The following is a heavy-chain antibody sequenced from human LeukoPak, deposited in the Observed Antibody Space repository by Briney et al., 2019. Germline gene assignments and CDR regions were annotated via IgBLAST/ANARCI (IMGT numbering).Heavy chain of an antibody. J-gene: IGHJ4*02. CDR2: INPNSGGT. CDR3: ARERYSYGQRSFDY. CDR1: GYTFTGYY. V-gene: IGHV1-2*02. D-gene: IGHD5-18*01. Sequence: VSVKVSCKASGYTFTGYYMHWVRQAPGQGLEWMGWINPNSGGTNYAQKFQGRVTMTRDTSISTAYMELSRLRSDDTAVYYCARERYSYGQRSFDYWDQGTLVTVSS.